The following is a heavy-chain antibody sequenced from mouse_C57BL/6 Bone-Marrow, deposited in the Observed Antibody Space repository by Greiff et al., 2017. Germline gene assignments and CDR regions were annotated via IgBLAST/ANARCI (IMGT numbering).Heavy chain of an antibody. CDR3: ANTLYYFDY. D-gene: IGHD5-1-1*01. CDR1: GYSFTGYY. J-gene: IGHJ2*01. CDR2: INPSTGGT. Sequence: VQLKQSGPELVKPGASVKISCKASGYSFTGYYMNWVKQSPEQSLEWIGEINPSTGGTTYNQKFKAKATLTVDKSSSTAYMQLKSLTSEDSAVYYCANTLYYFDYWGQGTTLTVSS. V-gene: IGHV1-42*01.